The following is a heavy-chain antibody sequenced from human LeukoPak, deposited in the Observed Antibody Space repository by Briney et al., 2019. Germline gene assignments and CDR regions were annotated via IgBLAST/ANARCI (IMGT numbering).Heavy chain of an antibody. D-gene: IGHD6-13*01. CDR2: IYYSGST. V-gene: IGHV4-59*01. Sequence: SETLSLTCTVSGGSISSYYGSWIRQPPGEGLEWIGYIYYSGSTNYNPSLKSRVTISVDTSKNQFSLKLSSVTAADTAVYYCARHAYSSSWLGEIDYWGQGTLVTVSS. J-gene: IGHJ4*02. CDR3: ARHAYSSSWLGEIDY. CDR1: GGSISSYY.